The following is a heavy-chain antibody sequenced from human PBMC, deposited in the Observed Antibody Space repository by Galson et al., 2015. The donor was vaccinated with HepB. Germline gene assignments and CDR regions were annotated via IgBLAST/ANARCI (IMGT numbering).Heavy chain of an antibody. V-gene: IGHV3-21*01. CDR2: ISSSSSYI. CDR3: VREEVVTNGDFLH. CDR1: GFTFSTYS. Sequence: SLRLSCAASGFTFSTYSMNWVRQAPGKGLEWVSSISSSSSYIYYADSVKGRFTISRDNANNSLYLQMNSLRAEDTALYYCVREEVVTNGDFLHWGQGTLVTVSS. J-gene: IGHJ1*01. D-gene: IGHD2-21*02.